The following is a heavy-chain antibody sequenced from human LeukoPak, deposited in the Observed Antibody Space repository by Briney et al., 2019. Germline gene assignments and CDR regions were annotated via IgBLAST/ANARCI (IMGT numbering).Heavy chain of an antibody. D-gene: IGHD2-2*02. CDR3: AKDPRRGYCSSTSCYIDY. V-gene: IGHV3-23*01. Sequence: GGSLRLSCAASGFTFSSYAMTWVRQAPGKGLEWVSAISGSADSTYYADSVKGRFTISRDNSKNTLYLQMNSLRAEDTAVYYCAKDPRRGYCSSTSCYIDYWGQGTLVTVSS. CDR1: GFTFSSYA. CDR2: ISGSADST. J-gene: IGHJ4*02.